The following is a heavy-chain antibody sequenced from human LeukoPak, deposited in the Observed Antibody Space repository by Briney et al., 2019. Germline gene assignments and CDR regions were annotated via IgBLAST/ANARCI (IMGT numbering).Heavy chain of an antibody. CDR2: ISSGSSVK. V-gene: IGHV3-48*04. Sequence: GGSLRLSCAASGFSFSSYSMNWVRQAPGKGLEWVSYISSGSSVKSYADSVQGRFTISRDDAKNSLYLQMNSLRAEDTAVYYCARDKGYSGSGSPYWGQGTLVTVSS. CDR1: GFSFSSYS. D-gene: IGHD3-10*01. CDR3: ARDKGYSGSGSPY. J-gene: IGHJ4*02.